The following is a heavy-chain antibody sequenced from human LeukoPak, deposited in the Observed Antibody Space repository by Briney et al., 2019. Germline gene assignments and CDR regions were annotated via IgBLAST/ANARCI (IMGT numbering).Heavy chain of an antibody. CDR2: ISAYNGNT. D-gene: IGHD6-13*01. CDR1: GYTFTIYG. J-gene: IGHJ6*03. Sequence: ASVKVSCMASGYTFTIYGISWVRQAPGQGLEWMGWISAYNGNTNYAQKLQGRVTMTTDTSTSTAYMELRSLRSDDTAVYYWARGSARYSSSWYLPYYYMDVWGKGTTVTVSS. CDR3: ARGSARYSSSWYLPYYYMDV. V-gene: IGHV1-18*01.